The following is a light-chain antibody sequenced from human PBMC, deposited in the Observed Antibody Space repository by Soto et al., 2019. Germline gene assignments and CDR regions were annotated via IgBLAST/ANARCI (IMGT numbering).Light chain of an antibody. Sequence: QSALTQPASVSGSPGQSITISCTGTSSDVGGYNYVSWYQHRPGKAPKLMIYEVSNRPSGVSNRFSGSKSGNTASLTISGLQAEDEADYYCSSYTSTSTLWVFGGGTTVTVL. CDR2: EVS. V-gene: IGLV2-14*01. CDR3: SSYTSTSTLWV. CDR1: SSDVGGYNY. J-gene: IGLJ3*02.